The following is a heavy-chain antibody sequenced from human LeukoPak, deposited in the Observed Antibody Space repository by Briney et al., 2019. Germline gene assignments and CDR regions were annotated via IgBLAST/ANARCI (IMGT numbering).Heavy chain of an antibody. J-gene: IGHJ4*02. CDR3: ARVSPYYYGAGPYYVIY. CDR2: ISSPGTSI. CDR1: GFTFSDYY. V-gene: IGHV3-11*01. D-gene: IGHD3-10*01. Sequence: PGGSLRLSCAASGFTFSDYYMSWIRQAPGKGLEWVSYISSPGTSIFYADSVKGRFTVSRDNTKNSLFLQMNSLRVEDTAAYYCARVSPYYYGAGPYYVIYWGQGTLVTVSS.